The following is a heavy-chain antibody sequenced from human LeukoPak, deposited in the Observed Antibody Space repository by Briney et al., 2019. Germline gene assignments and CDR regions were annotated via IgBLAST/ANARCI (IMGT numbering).Heavy chain of an antibody. CDR1: GFTFSSYE. Sequence: GGSLRLSCAASGFTFSSYEMNWVRQAPGKGLEWVSYISSSGSTIYYADSVKGRFTISRDNAENSLYLQMNSLRAEDTAVYYCARDPGYSSSYQPQKTAAEGDYWGQGTLVTVSS. D-gene: IGHD6-13*01. J-gene: IGHJ4*02. CDR2: ISSSGSTI. V-gene: IGHV3-48*03. CDR3: ARDPGYSSSYQPQKTAAEGDY.